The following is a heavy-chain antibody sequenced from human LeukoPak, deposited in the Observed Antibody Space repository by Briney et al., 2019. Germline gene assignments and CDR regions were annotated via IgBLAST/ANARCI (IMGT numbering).Heavy chain of an antibody. CDR3: ARVDSTSWFDY. CDR1: GFTFNAYW. D-gene: IGHD6-13*01. Sequence: GGSLRLSCAASGFTFNAYWMHWVRHAPGKGLVWVSRIKTDGSTTNYADSVKGRFTISRDNAKNSLYLQMNSLRVEDTAVYYCARVDSTSWFDYWGQGTLVTVSS. CDR2: IKTDGSTT. V-gene: IGHV3-74*01. J-gene: IGHJ4*02.